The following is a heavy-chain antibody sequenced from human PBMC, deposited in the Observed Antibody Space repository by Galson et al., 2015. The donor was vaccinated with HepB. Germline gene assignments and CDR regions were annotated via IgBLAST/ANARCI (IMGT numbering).Heavy chain of an antibody. J-gene: IGHJ5*01. Sequence: SLRLSCAASGFTFTSHSMNWVRQAPGKGLEWVSYISRSGRTIYYADSVKGRFTISRDNAKNSLYLQMNSLRDEDTAVYYCARGQAATYYGSGTTFESWGQGTLVTVSS. CDR2: ISRSGRTI. V-gene: IGHV3-48*02. CDR3: ARGQAATYYGSGTTFES. CDR1: GFTFTSHS. D-gene: IGHD3-10*01.